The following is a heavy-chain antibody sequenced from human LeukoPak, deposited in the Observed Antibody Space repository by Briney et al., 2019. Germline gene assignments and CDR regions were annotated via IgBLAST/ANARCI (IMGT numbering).Heavy chain of an antibody. CDR1: GGSFSGYY. Sequence: SETLSLTCAVYGGSFSGYYWSWIRQPPGKGLEWIGEINHSGSTNYNPSLKSRVTISVDTSKNQFSLKLSSVTAADTAVYYCAILSITGTTDYWGQGTLVTVSS. V-gene: IGHV4-34*01. J-gene: IGHJ4*02. CDR2: INHSGST. CDR3: AILSITGTTDY. D-gene: IGHD1-20*01.